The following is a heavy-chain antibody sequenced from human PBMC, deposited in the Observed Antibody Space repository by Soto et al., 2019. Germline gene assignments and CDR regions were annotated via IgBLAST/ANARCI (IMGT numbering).Heavy chain of an antibody. V-gene: IGHV3-21*01. Sequence: GGSLRLSCAASGFTFSSYSMNWVRQAPGKGLECVSTISISSSYIYNSDSVKGRFTISRDNAKSSLYLQMNSLRAEDTAVYYCARDSDYYVMDVWGQGTTVTVSS. J-gene: IGHJ6*02. CDR1: GFTFSSYS. CDR3: ARDSDYYVMDV. CDR2: ISISSSYI. D-gene: IGHD1-26*01.